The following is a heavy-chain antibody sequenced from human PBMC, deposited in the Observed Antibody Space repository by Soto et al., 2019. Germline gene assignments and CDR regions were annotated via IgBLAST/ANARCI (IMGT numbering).Heavy chain of an antibody. J-gene: IGHJ4*02. Sequence: GEALKISCKGSGYSFTSYWIGWVRQMPGKGLEWMGIIYPGDSDTRYSPSFQGQVTISADKSISTAYLQWSSLKASDTAMYYCARQEVSGNGWWSLSYWGQGTLVTVSS. V-gene: IGHV5-51*01. CDR1: GYSFTSYW. D-gene: IGHD6-19*01. CDR3: ARQEVSGNGWWSLSY. CDR2: IYPGDSDT.